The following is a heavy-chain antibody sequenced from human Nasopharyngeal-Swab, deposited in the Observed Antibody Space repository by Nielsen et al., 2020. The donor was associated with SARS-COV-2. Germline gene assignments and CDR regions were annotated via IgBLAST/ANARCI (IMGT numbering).Heavy chain of an antibody. D-gene: IGHD5-24*01. J-gene: IGHJ4*02. CDR1: GYTFTSYR. V-gene: IGHV1-18*01. Sequence: ASVKVSCKASGYTFTSYRISWVRQAPGQGLEWMGWISAHNSNTNYAQKLQGRVTLTTDTSTNTAYMELRSLTSDDTAVYYCARGGRGGFDYWGQGTLVTVPS. CDR3: ARGGRGGFDY. CDR2: ISAHNSNT.